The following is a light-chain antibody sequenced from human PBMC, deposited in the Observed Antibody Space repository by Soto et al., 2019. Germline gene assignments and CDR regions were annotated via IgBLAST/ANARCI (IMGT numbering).Light chain of an antibody. Sequence: DIQMTQSPSTLSASIGDRVTITCRASQNINNWIAWYQQKPGKAPKFLIYDASTLESGVPSRFSGSGFGTEFSLTISSLQPYDFGSHYCQHMWTFGQGTKVEMK. CDR1: QNINNW. CDR2: DAS. CDR3: QHMWT. V-gene: IGKV1-5*01. J-gene: IGKJ1*01.